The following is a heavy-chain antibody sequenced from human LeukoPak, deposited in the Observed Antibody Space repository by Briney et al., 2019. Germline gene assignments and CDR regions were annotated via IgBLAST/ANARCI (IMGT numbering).Heavy chain of an antibody. Sequence: GASVKVSCKASGGTFSSYAISWVRQAPGQGLERMGGIIPIFGTANYAQKFQGRVTITADESTSTAYMELSSLRSEDTAVYYCARGRETAMVTAFDYWGQGTLVTVSS. CDR1: GGTFSSYA. V-gene: IGHV1-69*01. D-gene: IGHD5-18*01. CDR3: ARGRETAMVTAFDY. CDR2: IIPIFGTA. J-gene: IGHJ4*02.